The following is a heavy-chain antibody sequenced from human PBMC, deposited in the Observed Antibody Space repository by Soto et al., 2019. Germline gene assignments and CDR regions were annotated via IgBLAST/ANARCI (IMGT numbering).Heavy chain of an antibody. CDR3: AREYCSSTSCYVYWFDP. Sequence: QVQLVQSGAEVKKPGSSVKVSCKASGGTFSSYAISWVRQAPGQGLEWMGGIIPIFGTANYAQKFQGRVTITADESTSTAYMELNSLRSEDTAVYYCAREYCSSTSCYVYWFDPWGQGTLVTVSS. CDR2: IIPIFGTA. CDR1: GGTFSSYA. J-gene: IGHJ5*02. D-gene: IGHD2-2*01. V-gene: IGHV1-69*01.